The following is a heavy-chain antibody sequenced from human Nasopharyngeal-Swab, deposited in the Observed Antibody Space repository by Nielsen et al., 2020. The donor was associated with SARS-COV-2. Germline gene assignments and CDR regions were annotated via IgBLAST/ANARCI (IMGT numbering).Heavy chain of an antibody. CDR3: ARGVGSGSYYTYWYFDL. CDR1: GYTFTGYY. Sequence: ASVKVSCKASGYTFTGYYMHWVRQATGQGLEWMGRINPNSGGTNYAQKFQGRVTMTRDTSISTAYMELSRLRSDDTAVYYCARGVGSGSYYTYWYFDLWGRGTLVTVSS. J-gene: IGHJ2*01. CDR2: INPNSGGT. D-gene: IGHD3-10*01. V-gene: IGHV1-2*06.